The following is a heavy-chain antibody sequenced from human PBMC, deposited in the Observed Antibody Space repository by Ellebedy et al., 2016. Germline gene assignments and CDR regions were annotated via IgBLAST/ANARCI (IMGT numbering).Heavy chain of an antibody. J-gene: IGHJ6*03. V-gene: IGHV1-2*02. Sequence: ASVKVSXXASGYTFTGYYMHWVRQAPGQGLEWMGWINPNSGGTNYAQKFQGRVTMTRDTSISTAYMELSRLRSDDTAVYYCARDFNTIYGSGKTKTPGESTHYYYYMDVWGKGTTVTVSS. D-gene: IGHD3-10*01. CDR2: INPNSGGT. CDR1: GYTFTGYY. CDR3: ARDFNTIYGSGKTKTPGESTHYYYYMDV.